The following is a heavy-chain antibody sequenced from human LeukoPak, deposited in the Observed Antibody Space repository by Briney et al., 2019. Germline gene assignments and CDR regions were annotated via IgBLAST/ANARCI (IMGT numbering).Heavy chain of an antibody. CDR1: GYSFTSYW. CDR2: IYPGDCDT. CDR3: ARHSSAAYYYYYGMDV. V-gene: IGHV5-51*01. J-gene: IGHJ6*04. D-gene: IGHD2-2*01. Sequence: GASPKISCKGSGYSFTSYWYGWVRQIPGKGLEWMGIIYPGDCDTRYRPFFQGQVTISADKSISTAYLQWSSLKASDTAMYYCARHSSAAYYYYYGMDVWGKGTTVTVSS.